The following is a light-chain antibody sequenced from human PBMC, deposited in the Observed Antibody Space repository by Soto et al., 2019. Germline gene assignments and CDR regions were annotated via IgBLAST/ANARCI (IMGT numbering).Light chain of an antibody. CDR2: DAS. CDR1: QSVSSN. Sequence: EIVLTQSPATLSLSPGERATLSCRASQSVSSNLAWYQQKPGQAPRLVIYDASTRDTGIPARFSGSGSGIEFTLTISSLEPQDFAVYYCQHCNKWSRTFGRGAKVEIK. V-gene: IGKV3-15*01. CDR3: QHCNKWSRT. J-gene: IGKJ4*01.